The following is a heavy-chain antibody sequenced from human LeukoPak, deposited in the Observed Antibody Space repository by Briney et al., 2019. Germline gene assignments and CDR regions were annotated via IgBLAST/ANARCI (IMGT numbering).Heavy chain of an antibody. CDR3: ARGVVRYCSSTSCYQGYMDV. Sequence: ASVKVSCKASGGTFSSYAISWVRQAPGQGLEWMGGIIPIFGTANYAQKFQGRVTITADESTSTAYMELSSLRSEDTAVYYCARGVVRYCSSTSCYQGYMDVWGKGTTVTVSS. CDR2: IIPIFGTA. D-gene: IGHD2-2*01. J-gene: IGHJ6*03. CDR1: GGTFSSYA. V-gene: IGHV1-69*13.